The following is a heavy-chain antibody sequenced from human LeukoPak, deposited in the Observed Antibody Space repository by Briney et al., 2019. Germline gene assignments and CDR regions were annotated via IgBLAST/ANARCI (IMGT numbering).Heavy chain of an antibody. D-gene: IGHD2/OR15-2a*01. CDR3: AKDLSPGHY. V-gene: IGHV3-23*01. Sequence: GGSLRLSCATSGFTFSSYGMSWVRQAPGKGLEWVSAISGSGGNTYYADSVKGRFTISRDNSKNTLYLQMNSLRAEDTAVYYCAKDLSPGHYWDQGTLVTVSS. CDR1: GFTFSSYG. J-gene: IGHJ4*02. CDR2: ISGSGGNT.